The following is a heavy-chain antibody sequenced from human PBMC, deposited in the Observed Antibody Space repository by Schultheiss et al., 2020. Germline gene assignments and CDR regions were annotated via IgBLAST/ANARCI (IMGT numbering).Heavy chain of an antibody. CDR3: ARPGDFTNLRAFDY. V-gene: IGHV3-20*04. J-gene: IGHJ4*01. CDR2: INWNGGST. CDR1: GFTFDDYG. Sequence: GGSLRLSCAASGFTFDDYGMSWVRQAPGKGLEWVSGINWNGGSTGYADSVKGRFTISRDNAKNSLNLQMDSLRPGDTAVYYCARPGDFTNLRAFDYWGQGILVTVSS.